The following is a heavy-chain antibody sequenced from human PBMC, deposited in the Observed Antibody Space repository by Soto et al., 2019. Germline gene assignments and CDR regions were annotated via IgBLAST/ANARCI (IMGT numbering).Heavy chain of an antibody. CDR2: ISSTTNYI. V-gene: IGHV3-21*06. CDR1: GFTFTRYS. Sequence: EVQLVESGGGLVKPGGYLRLSCAASGFTFTRYSMNWVRQAPGKGLECDSSISSTTNYIYYGDAIKGRFTISRDNAKNSLYLEMNNQRDEDTAVYYCARESEDLTSNFDYWGQGTLVTVSS. J-gene: IGHJ4*02. CDR3: ARESEDLTSNFDY.